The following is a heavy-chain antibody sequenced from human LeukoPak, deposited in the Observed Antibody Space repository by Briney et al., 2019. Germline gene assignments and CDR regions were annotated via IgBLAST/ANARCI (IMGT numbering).Heavy chain of an antibody. CDR1: GGSISISTYH. Sequence: PSETLSLTCTVSGGSISISTYHWGWIRQPPGKGLEWIGEIYHSGSTNYNPSLKSRVTISVDKSKNQFSLKLSSVTAADTAVYYCARDPDYWGQGTLVTVSS. CDR3: ARDPDY. V-gene: IGHV4-39*07. J-gene: IGHJ4*02. CDR2: IYHSGST.